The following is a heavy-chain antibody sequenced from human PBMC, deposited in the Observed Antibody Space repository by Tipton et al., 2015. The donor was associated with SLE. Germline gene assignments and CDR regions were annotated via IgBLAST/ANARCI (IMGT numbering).Heavy chain of an antibody. CDR2: IYTSGST. Sequence: LSLTCAVSGYSISSGYYWGWIRQPAGKGLEWIGYIYTSGSTNYNPSLKSRVTISVDTSKNQFSLKLSSVTAADTAVYFCARGSDWGWWDHWGQGTLVTVSS. D-gene: IGHD7-27*01. CDR1: GYSISSGYY. V-gene: IGHV4-61*09. CDR3: ARGSDWGWWDH. J-gene: IGHJ4*02.